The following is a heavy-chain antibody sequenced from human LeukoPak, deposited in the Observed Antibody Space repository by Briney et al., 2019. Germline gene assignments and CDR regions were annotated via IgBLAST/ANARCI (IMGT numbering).Heavy chain of an antibody. Sequence: GGSLRLSCAASGFTFRNYAMSWVRQAPGKGLEWVSAISDGGTSTFYADSVRGRFTISRDNSYNTLYLQMNTLRAEDTAIYYCAKDRGKAAAGWLDPWGQGTLVTVSS. J-gene: IGHJ5*02. V-gene: IGHV3-23*01. CDR3: AKDRGKAAAGWLDP. D-gene: IGHD6-13*01. CDR2: ISDGGTST. CDR1: GFTFRNYA.